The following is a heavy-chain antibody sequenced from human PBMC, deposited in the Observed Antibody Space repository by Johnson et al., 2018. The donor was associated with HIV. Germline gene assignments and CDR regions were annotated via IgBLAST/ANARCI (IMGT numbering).Heavy chain of an antibody. J-gene: IGHJ3*02. Sequence: EVQLVESGGGVVRPGGSLRLSCAASGFTFDDYGMSWVRQAPGKGLEWVSGINWNGGSKGYGDSVKGRFTISRDNSKNTLYLQMNSLRAEDTAVYYCARVKQQVVRVVSVAFDIWGQGTMVTVSS. CDR1: GFTFDDYG. D-gene: IGHD6-13*01. V-gene: IGHV3-20*04. CDR3: ARVKQQVVRVVSVAFDI. CDR2: INWNGGSK.